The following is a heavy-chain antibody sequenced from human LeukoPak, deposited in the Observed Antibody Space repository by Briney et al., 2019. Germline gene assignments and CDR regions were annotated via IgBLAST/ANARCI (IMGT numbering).Heavy chain of an antibody. CDR2: ISSSSSYI. J-gene: IGHJ4*02. V-gene: IGHV3-21*01. CDR1: GFTFSSYG. Sequence: GRSLRLSCAASGFTFSSYGMHWVRQAPGKGLEWVSSISSSSSYIYYADSVKGRFTISRDNSKNTVYLQMNSLRAEDTAVYYCAIHDYLAVWGQGNLVTVSS. CDR3: AIHDYLAV. D-gene: IGHD4-11*01.